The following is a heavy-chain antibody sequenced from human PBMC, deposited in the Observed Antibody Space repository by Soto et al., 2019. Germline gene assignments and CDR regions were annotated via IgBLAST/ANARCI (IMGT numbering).Heavy chain of an antibody. V-gene: IGHV4-30-4*01. Sequence: QVQLQESGPGLVKPSQTLSLTCTVSGGSISSGDYYWIWIRQPPGQGLEWIGYIYHSGSTYYPPSLKSRVTISVDTSKTQSSLTLSSVTAADTAVYYCARERPDGARLAPWGQGTLVTVSS. D-gene: IGHD6-6*01. CDR1: GGSISSGDYY. J-gene: IGHJ5*02. CDR3: ARERPDGARLAP. CDR2: IYHSGST.